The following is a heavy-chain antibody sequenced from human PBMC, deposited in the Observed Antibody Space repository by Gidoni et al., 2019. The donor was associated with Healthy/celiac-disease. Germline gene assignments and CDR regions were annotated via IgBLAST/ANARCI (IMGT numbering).Heavy chain of an antibody. Sequence: QVQLVQSGAEVKKPGASVKVSCKASGYTFTSYDINWVRQATGQGLEWMGWMNPNSGNSGYAQKFQGRVTMTRNTSISTAYMELSSLRSEDTAVYYCARRGYCSGGSCSNNWFDPWGQGTLVTVSS. V-gene: IGHV1-8*01. CDR1: GYTFTSYD. CDR3: ARRGYCSGGSCSNNWFDP. CDR2: MNPNSGNS. J-gene: IGHJ5*02. D-gene: IGHD2-15*01.